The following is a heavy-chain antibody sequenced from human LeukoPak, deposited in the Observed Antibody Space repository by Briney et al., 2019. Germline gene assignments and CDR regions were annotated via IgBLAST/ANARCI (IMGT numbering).Heavy chain of an antibody. CDR1: GASFSSSTYY. CDR2: IYYSGST. D-gene: IGHD6-13*01. CDR3: ARHAGGISATGTRPFDY. J-gene: IGHJ4*02. Sequence: SETLSLTCTVSGASFSSSTYYWGWIRQPPGKGLEWIGSIYYSGSTYYNPSLKSRVTMSVDTSKNQFPLKLSSVTAADTAVYYCARHAGGISATGTRPFDYWGQGTLVTVSS. V-gene: IGHV4-39*01.